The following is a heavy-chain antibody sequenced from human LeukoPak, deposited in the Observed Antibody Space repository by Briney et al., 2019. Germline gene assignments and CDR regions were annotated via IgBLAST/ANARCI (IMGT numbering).Heavy chain of an antibody. CDR2: ISAYNGNT. D-gene: IGHD3-10*01. V-gene: IGHV1-18*01. J-gene: IGHJ4*02. CDR3: ARGRTMVRGVIREFDY. CDR1: GYTFTSYG. Sequence: ASVKVSCKASGYTFTSYGIIWVRQAPGQGLEWMGWISAYNGNTNYAQKLQGRVTMTTDTSTSTAYMELRSLRSDDTAVYYCARGRTMVRGVIREFDYWGQGTLVTVSS.